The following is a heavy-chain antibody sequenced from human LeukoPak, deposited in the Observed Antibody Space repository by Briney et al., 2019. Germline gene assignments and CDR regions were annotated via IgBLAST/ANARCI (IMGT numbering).Heavy chain of an antibody. CDR2: ISSSGRTM. CDR3: ARDPDSGRDDI. V-gene: IGHV3-48*03. D-gene: IGHD1-26*01. Sequence: GGSLRLSCAASGFTFSSYEMNWVRQAPGRGLEWVSYISSSGRTMYYADSVKGRFTISRDNAKNSLYMQMNSLRAEDTAVYYCARDPDSGRDDIWGQGTMVTVSS. J-gene: IGHJ3*02. CDR1: GFTFSSYE.